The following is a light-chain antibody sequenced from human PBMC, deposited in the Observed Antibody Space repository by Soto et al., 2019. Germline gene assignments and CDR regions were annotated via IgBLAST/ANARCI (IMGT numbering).Light chain of an antibody. CDR1: QSVSSY. J-gene: IGKJ1*01. CDR3: HHYNNWWA. Sequence: EIVLTQSPATLSLSPGERATLSCRASQSVSSYLAWYQQKPGQAPRLLIYGASTRATGIPDRFSGSGSGTEFSLTINSLQSEDFAVYYCHHYNNWWAFGQGTKVEIK. V-gene: IGKV3-15*01. CDR2: GAS.